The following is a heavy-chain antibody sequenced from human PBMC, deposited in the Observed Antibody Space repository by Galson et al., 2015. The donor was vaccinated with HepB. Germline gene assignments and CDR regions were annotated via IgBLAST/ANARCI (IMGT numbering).Heavy chain of an antibody. CDR3: ARAIQVGATSQGFDY. CDR2: IGTAGDT. V-gene: IGHV3-13*01. D-gene: IGHD1-26*01. CDR1: GFTFSSYD. Sequence: SLRLSCAASGFTFSSYDMHWVRQPTGKGLEWVSAIGTAGDTYYPGSVKGRFTISRENAKNSLYLQMNSLRAGDTAVYYCARAIQVGATSQGFDYWGQGTLVPSPQ. J-gene: IGHJ4*02.